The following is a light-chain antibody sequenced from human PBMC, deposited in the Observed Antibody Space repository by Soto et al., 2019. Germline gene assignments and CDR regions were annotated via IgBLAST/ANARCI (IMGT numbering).Light chain of an antibody. J-gene: IGKJ4*01. Sequence: DIVLTQSPATLSVSPGERATLSCRASQSVSSNLAWYHQKPGQAPRLLIYGASTRAAGIPARYSGSASGTEFTLTISSLQSEDFAVYYCQQYNNWPLTLGGGTKVDIK. CDR1: QSVSSN. CDR2: GAS. V-gene: IGKV3D-15*01. CDR3: QQYNNWPLT.